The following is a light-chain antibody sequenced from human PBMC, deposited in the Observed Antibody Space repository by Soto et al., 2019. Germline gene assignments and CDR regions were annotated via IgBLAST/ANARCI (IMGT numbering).Light chain of an antibody. Sequence: QSALTQPASVSGSPGQSITISCTGSSSDVGGYDYVSWYQQHPGKLPKLMIYDVSNRPSGVSDRFSGSKSGNTASLTISGLQAEDEADYYCSSYTSSSTSCVFGTGTKLTVL. CDR2: DVS. J-gene: IGLJ1*01. V-gene: IGLV2-14*01. CDR3: SSYTSSSTSCV. CDR1: SSDVGGYDY.